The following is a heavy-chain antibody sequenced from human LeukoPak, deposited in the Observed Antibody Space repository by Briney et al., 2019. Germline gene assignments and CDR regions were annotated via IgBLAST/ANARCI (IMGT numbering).Heavy chain of an antibody. J-gene: IGHJ4*02. CDR3: AKDQTNYDILTGYYN. CDR1: GFTVSSNY. V-gene: IGHV3-53*01. CDR2: IYSGGST. Sequence: GGSLRLSCAASGFTVSSNYMSWVRQAPGKGLEWVSVIYSGGSTYYADSVKGRFTISRDNSKNTLYLQMNSLRAEDTAVYYCAKDQTNYDILTGYYNWGQGTLVTVSS. D-gene: IGHD3-9*01.